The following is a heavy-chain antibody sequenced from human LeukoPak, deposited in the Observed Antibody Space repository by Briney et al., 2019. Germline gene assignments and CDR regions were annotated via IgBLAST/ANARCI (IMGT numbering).Heavy chain of an antibody. J-gene: IGHJ5*02. D-gene: IGHD2-8*02. CDR2: IGRSGSPI. CDR1: GFTFSSYE. V-gene: IGHV3-48*03. Sequence: PGGSLRLSCAASGFTFSSYEMNWVRQAPGKGLEWVSYIGRSGSPIYYADSVKGRFTISRDNAKNSVCLQMNSLRAEDTGVYYCARDLFSTGNWFDPWGQGTLVTVSS. CDR3: ARDLFSTGNWFDP.